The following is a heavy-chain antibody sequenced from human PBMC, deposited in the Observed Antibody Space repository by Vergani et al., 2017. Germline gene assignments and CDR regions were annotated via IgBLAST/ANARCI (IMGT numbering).Heavy chain of an antibody. CDR1: SGSFSVNY. Sequence: QVQLAESGSGLVKPSETLSLTCTVQSGSFSVNYWSWIRQPPGKGLEWIGEINHSGSTNYNPSLKSRVTISVDKSKNQFSLNLSSVTAADTAVYYCARGGQWLVVRPFDYWGQGTLVTVSS. J-gene: IGHJ4*02. D-gene: IGHD6-19*01. V-gene: IGHV4-34*01. CDR3: ARGGQWLVVRPFDY. CDR2: INHSGST.